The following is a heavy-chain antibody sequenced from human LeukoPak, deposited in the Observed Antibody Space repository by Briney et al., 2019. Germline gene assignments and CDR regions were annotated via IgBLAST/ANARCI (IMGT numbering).Heavy chain of an antibody. CDR2: IKQDGSEK. J-gene: IGHJ5*01. CDR1: GFTFSNYW. Sequence: GGSLRLSCAASGFTFSNYWMNWLRQAPGKGPEWVANIKQDGSEKYYVDSVKGRFTISGDNAKNSLYLQMNSLRAEDAGVYYCAKEGAYPIITYDSRGQGTLVTVSS. V-gene: IGHV3-7*01. D-gene: IGHD1-14*01. CDR3: AKEGAYPIITYDS.